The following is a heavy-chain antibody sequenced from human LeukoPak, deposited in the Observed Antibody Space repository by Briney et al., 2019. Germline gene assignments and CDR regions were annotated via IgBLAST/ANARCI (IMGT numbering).Heavy chain of an antibody. CDR2: INPSGGST. J-gene: IGHJ5*02. Sequence: ASVKVSCKASGYTFTGYYMHWVRQAPGQGLEWMGIINPSGGSTSYAQKFQGRVTMTRDMSTSTVYMELSSLRSEDTAVYYCARDYYDSSGYYHAPYNWFDPWGQGTLVTVSS. CDR1: GYTFTGYY. CDR3: ARDYYDSSGYYHAPYNWFDP. D-gene: IGHD3-22*01. V-gene: IGHV1-46*01.